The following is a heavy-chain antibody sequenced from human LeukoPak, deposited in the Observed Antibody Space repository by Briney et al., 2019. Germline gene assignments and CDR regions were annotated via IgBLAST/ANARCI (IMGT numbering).Heavy chain of an antibody. Sequence: GASVKVSCKASGYTFTSYYMHWVRQAPGQGLECMGIINPSGGSTSYAQKFQGRVTMTRDTSTSTVYMELSSLRSEDTAVYYCARGRFYYHDSSGCYYEELWGQGTLVTVSS. J-gene: IGHJ4*02. CDR3: ARGRFYYHDSSGCYYEEL. V-gene: IGHV1-46*01. D-gene: IGHD3-22*01. CDR2: INPSGGST. CDR1: GYTFTSYY.